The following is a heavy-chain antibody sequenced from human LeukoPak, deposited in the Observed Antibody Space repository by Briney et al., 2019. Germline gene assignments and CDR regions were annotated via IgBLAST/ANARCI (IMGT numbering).Heavy chain of an antibody. Sequence: GGSLRLSCAASGFTFSSYAMHCVRQAPGKGLEGVAVISYDGSNKYYADSVKRRFTISRDNSKHTLYLQMNRLRAEDTAVYYCARPRTRKNIAAADHFDYWGQGTLVTVSS. CDR2: ISYDGSNK. J-gene: IGHJ4*02. V-gene: IGHV3-30-3*01. CDR1: GFTFSSYA. D-gene: IGHD6-13*01. CDR3: ARPRTRKNIAAADHFDY.